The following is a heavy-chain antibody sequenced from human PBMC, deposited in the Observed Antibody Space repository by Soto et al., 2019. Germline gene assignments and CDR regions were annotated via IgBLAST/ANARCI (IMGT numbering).Heavy chain of an antibody. V-gene: IGHV3-33*01. CDR3: ARLSDYLDY. Sequence: QVRLVESGGGVVQPGGSLRLSCAASGFTFSSYGMHWVRQAPGKGLEWVGVIWYDGGAKYYADSVKGRFTISRDNAKNTQYVQMNSLRGEDTAVYYCARLSDYLDYWGQGTLVTVSS. D-gene: IGHD3-3*01. CDR2: IWYDGGAK. J-gene: IGHJ4*02. CDR1: GFTFSSYG.